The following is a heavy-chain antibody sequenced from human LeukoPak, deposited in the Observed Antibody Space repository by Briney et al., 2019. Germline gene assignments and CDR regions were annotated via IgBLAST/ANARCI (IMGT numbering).Heavy chain of an antibody. D-gene: IGHD3-10*01. J-gene: IGHJ4*02. CDR3: ARAGWIITSGIDY. CDR1: GYSISRGYY. V-gene: IGHV4-38-2*01. Sequence: SETLSLTCGVSGYSISRGYYWAWIRQPPGKGLEWIGTIYHTGSTYYTPSLGSRVTISVDTSKNESSLNLNSVTAADTAVYYCARAGWIITSGIDYWGQGALVTVSS. CDR2: IYHTGST.